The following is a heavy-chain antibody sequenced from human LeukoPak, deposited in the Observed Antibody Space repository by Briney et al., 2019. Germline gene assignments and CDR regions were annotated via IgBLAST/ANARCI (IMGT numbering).Heavy chain of an antibody. CDR2: IYYSGST. D-gene: IGHD3-3*01. Sequence: SETQSLTCTVSGGSISSYYWSWIRQPPGKGLEWIGYIYYSGSTNYNPSLKSRVTISVDTSKNQFSLKLSSVTAADTAVYYCASLYYDFHFDYWGQGTLVTVSS. CDR3: ASLYYDFHFDY. V-gene: IGHV4-59*01. J-gene: IGHJ4*02. CDR1: GGSISSYY.